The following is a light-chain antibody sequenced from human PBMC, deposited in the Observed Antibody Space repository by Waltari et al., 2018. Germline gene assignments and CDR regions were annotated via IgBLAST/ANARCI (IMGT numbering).Light chain of an antibody. J-gene: IGLJ6*01. CDR3: QSYDSSLSGSV. Sequence: QSVLTQPSSVSGAPGLRVTISCTGSSSNIGAPYDVHWYQQLPGTAPKLLIYGNTNRPSGVPDRFSGSKSGPSASLAITGLQAEDEADYYCQSYDSSLSGSVFGGGTKVTVL. V-gene: IGLV1-40*01. CDR2: GNT. CDR1: SSNIGAPYD.